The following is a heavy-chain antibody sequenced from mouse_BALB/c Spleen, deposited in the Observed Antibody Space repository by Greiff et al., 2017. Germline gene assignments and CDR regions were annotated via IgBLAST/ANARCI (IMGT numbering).Heavy chain of an antibody. V-gene: IGHV1-4*01. Sequence: VKLVESGAELARPGASVKMSCKASGYTFTSYTMHWVKQRPGQGLEWIGYINPSSGYTNYNQKFKDKATLTADKSSSTAYMQLSSLTSEDSAVYYCARGSLDVWGAGTTVTVSS. CDR2: INPSSGYT. J-gene: IGHJ1*01. CDR1: GYTFTSYT. CDR3: ARGSLDV.